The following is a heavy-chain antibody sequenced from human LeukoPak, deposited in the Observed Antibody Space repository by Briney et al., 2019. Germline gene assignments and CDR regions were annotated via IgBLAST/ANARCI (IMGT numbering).Heavy chain of an antibody. CDR2: IRSKAYGGTT. V-gene: IGHV3-49*03. CDR1: GFTFGDYA. CDR3: TRAVNVIVVVTGVDY. D-gene: IGHD2-21*02. J-gene: IGHJ4*02. Sequence: PGGSLRLSCTASGFTFGDYAMSWFRQAPGKGLEWVGFIRSKAYGGTTEYAASVKGRFTISRDDSKSIAYLQMNSLKTEDTAVCYCTRAVNVIVVVTGVDYWGQGTLVTVSS.